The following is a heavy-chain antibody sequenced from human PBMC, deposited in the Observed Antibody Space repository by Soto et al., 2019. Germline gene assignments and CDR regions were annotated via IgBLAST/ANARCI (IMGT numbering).Heavy chain of an antibody. Sequence: ASVKVSCKASGVTFSSYTISWVRQAPGQGLEWMGRIIPILGIANYAQKFQGRVTITADKSTSTAYMELSSLRSEDTAVYYCARGPFCSGGSCYSHAKSYFDYWGQGTLVTVSS. CDR2: IIPILGIA. CDR3: ARGPFCSGGSCYSHAKSYFDY. J-gene: IGHJ4*02. D-gene: IGHD2-15*01. CDR1: GVTFSSYT. V-gene: IGHV1-69*02.